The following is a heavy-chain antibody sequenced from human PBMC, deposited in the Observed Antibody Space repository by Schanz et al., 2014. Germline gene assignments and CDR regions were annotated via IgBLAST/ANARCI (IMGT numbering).Heavy chain of an antibody. CDR2: IMPLRGIG. CDR1: GDTFSKYN. J-gene: IGHJ6*02. V-gene: IGHV1-69*02. Sequence: QVQLVQSGPEVKKPGSSVKASCQAFGDTFSKYNIMWVRQVPGQGLEWLGRIMPLRGIGNNAWKFQDRLTITADKSMNITYKELSSLGTEDTAVYYGTRLRRADPNGFDVWGQGTTVTVS. D-gene: IGHD6-19*01. CDR3: TRLRRADPNGFDV.